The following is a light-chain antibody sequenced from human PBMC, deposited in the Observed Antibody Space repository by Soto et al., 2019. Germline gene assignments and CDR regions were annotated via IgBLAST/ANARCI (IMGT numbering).Light chain of an antibody. CDR2: AAS. Sequence: DIQMTQSPSSLPVSVGDRVTITCRASQSISSYLNWYQQKPGKAPKLLIYAASTLQSGVPSRFSGSGSGTDFALTISSLQPEDFATYYCQQSYSAPPITFGQGTRLEI. CDR1: QSISSY. J-gene: IGKJ5*01. V-gene: IGKV1-39*01. CDR3: QQSYSAPPIT.